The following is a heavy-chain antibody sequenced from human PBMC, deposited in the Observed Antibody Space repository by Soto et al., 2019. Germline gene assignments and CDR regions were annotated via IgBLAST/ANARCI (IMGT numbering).Heavy chain of an antibody. CDR3: ARDERVYYYDCSGYYAEEDDAFDI. Sequence: ASVKVSFKASGYTFTSYGISWVRQAPGQGLEWMGWISAYNGNTNYAQKLQGRVTMTTDTSTSTAYMELRSLRSDDTAVYYCARDERVYYYDCSGYYAEEDDAFDIWGQGTMVTVSS. D-gene: IGHD3-22*01. CDR2: ISAYNGNT. CDR1: GYTFTSYG. V-gene: IGHV1-18*01. J-gene: IGHJ3*02.